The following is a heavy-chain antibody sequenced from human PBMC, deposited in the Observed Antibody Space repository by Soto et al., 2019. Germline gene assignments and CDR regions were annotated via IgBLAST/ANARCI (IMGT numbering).Heavy chain of an antibody. V-gene: IGHV4-34*01. D-gene: IGHD3-22*01. Sequence: SETLSLTPGVLGGDFSGYYWSWIRQPPGKGMEWIGEINHSGSTNYNPSLKSRVTISVDTSKNQFSLKLSSVTAADTAVYYCARGSQYYYDSSGYSDYFDYWGQGTLVTVSS. CDR3: ARGSQYYYDSSGYSDYFDY. CDR1: GGDFSGYY. J-gene: IGHJ4*02. CDR2: INHSGST.